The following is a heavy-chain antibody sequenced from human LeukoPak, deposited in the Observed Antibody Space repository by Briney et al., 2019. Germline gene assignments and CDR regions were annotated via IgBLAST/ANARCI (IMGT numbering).Heavy chain of an antibody. CDR3: ARGPRKAVALDY. CDR1: GYIFTGYY. Sequence: ASAKVSCKASGYIFTGYYMHWVRQAPGQGLEWMGWINPNSGGTNYAQKFQGRVTMTRDTSISTAYMELSRLRSDDTAVYYCARGPRKAVALDYWGQGTLVTVSS. CDR2: INPNSGGT. D-gene: IGHD6-19*01. J-gene: IGHJ4*02. V-gene: IGHV1-2*02.